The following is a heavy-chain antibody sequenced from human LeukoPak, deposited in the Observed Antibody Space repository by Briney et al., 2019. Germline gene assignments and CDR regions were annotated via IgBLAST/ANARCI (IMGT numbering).Heavy chain of an antibody. V-gene: IGHV3-53*01. J-gene: IGHJ6*03. CDR2: IYSGGTT. CDR1: GFTVSSNY. Sequence: PGGSLRLSCAASGFTVSSNYMSWVRQAPGKGLEWVSVIYSGGTTYYADSVKGRFTISRDNSKNTMYLQMNSLRAEDTAVYYCARDNSYYYMGVWGKGTTVTVSS. CDR3: ARDNSYYYMGV.